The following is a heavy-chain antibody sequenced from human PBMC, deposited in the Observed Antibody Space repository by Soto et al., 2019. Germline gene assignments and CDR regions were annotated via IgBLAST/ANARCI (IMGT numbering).Heavy chain of an antibody. CDR3: ARLHFGWFDP. CDR2: IYYSGST. Sequence: SETLSLTCTVSGGSISSYYWSWIRQPPGKGLEWIGYIYYSGSTNYNPSLKSRVTISVDTSKNQFSLKLSSVTAADTAVYYCARLHFGWFDPWGQGTLVTVSS. D-gene: IGHD3-16*01. CDR1: GGSISSYY. J-gene: IGHJ5*02. V-gene: IGHV4-59*08.